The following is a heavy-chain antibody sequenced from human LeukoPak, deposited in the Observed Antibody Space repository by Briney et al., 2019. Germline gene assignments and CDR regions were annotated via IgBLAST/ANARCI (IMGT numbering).Heavy chain of an antibody. Sequence: PSETLSLTCAVYGGSFSGYYWSWIRQPPGRGLEWIGEINHSGSTNYNPSLKSRVTISVDTSKNQFSLKLSSVTAADTAVYYCARGVRSSHYYYYYMDVWGKGTTVTVSS. CDR2: INHSGST. D-gene: IGHD6-13*01. J-gene: IGHJ6*03. CDR1: GGSFSGYY. CDR3: ARGVRSSHYYYYYMDV. V-gene: IGHV4-34*01.